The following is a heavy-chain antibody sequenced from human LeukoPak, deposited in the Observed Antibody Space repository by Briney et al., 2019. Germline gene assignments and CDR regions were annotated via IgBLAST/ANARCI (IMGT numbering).Heavy chain of an antibody. CDR1: GFPFSDAW. V-gene: IGHV3-15*01. J-gene: IGHJ4*02. D-gene: IGHD2-15*01. Sequence: GGSLRLSCVGSGFPFSDAWMSWVRQAPGKGLEWVGSIKSKIDGESIDCAAPVKGKITISRDDSRNTLYLQMNSLKTEDTAVYYCTTRRQDGWWGQGTLVTVS. CDR2: IKSKIDGESI. CDR3: TTRRQDGW.